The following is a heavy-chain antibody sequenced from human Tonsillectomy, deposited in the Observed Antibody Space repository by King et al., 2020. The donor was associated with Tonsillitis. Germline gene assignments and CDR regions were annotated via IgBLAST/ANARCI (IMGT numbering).Heavy chain of an antibody. V-gene: IGHV3-66*01. Sequence: VQLVESGGGLVQPGGSLRLSCAASGFTVSSNYMNWVRQAPGKGLEWGSVIYSGGSTYYADSVKGRFTISRDNSKNTLYLQMNSLRAEDTAVYYCARLPAYYYMDVWGKGTTVTVSS. D-gene: IGHD2-2*01. CDR1: GFTVSSNY. J-gene: IGHJ6*03. CDR3: ARLPAYYYMDV. CDR2: IYSGGST.